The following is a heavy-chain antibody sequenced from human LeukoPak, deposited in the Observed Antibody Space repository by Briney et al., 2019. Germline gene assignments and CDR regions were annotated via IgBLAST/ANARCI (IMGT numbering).Heavy chain of an antibody. CDR2: ISYDGSNK. CDR3: AKDESGSGGAPGY. J-gene: IGHJ4*02. Sequence: GGSLRLSCAASGFTVNNKYMTWVRQAPGKGLEWVAVISYDGSNKYYADSVKGRFTISRDNSKNALYLQMNSLRAEDTAVYYCAKDESGSGGAPGYWGQGTLVTVSS. V-gene: IGHV3-30*18. D-gene: IGHD2-15*01. CDR1: GFTVNNKY.